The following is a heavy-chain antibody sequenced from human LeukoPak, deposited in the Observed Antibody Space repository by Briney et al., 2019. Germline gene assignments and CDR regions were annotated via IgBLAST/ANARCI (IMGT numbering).Heavy chain of an antibody. CDR2: IYYTGST. Sequence: SETLSLTCTVSGASISSGGYYWSWIRQHPGKGLEWIGNIYYTGSTYYNSSLKSRVIISLDTSKHQFSLKLTSLTPADTAVYYCARDATRWGWELPHGGIDYWGQGSLVTVSS. V-gene: IGHV4-31*03. J-gene: IGHJ4*02. D-gene: IGHD1-26*01. CDR1: GASISSGGYY. CDR3: ARDATRWGWELPHGGIDY.